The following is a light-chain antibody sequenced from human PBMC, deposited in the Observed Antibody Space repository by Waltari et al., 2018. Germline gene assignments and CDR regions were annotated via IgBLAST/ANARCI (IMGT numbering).Light chain of an antibody. V-gene: IGLV1-51*01. CDR3: GTWDSSLSATV. CDR2: DNN. J-gene: IGLJ2*01. CDR1: SSNIGNNY. Sequence: QSVLTQPPSVSAAPGQKVTISCSGRSSNIGNNYVSWYQQLPGTAPKLLIYDNNKRPSGIPDRFSGSQSGTSATLGITGLQTGDEADYYCGTWDSSLSATVFGGGTKLTVL.